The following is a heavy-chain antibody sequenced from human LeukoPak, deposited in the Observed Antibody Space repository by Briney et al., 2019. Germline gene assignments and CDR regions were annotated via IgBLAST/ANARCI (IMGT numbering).Heavy chain of an antibody. CDR2: ISYDGSNK. D-gene: IGHD6-19*01. Sequence: PGGSLRLSCAASGFTFSSYGMHWVRQAPGKGLEWVAVISYDGSNKYYADSVKGRFTISRDNSKNTLYLQMNSLRAEDTAVYYCVGYSSGWYRYERHYFDYWGQGTLVTASS. CDR1: GFTFSSYG. J-gene: IGHJ4*02. V-gene: IGHV3-30*03. CDR3: VGYSSGWYRYERHYFDY.